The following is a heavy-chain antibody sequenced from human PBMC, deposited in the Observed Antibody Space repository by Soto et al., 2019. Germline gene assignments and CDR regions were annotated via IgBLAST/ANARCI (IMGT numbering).Heavy chain of an antibody. Sequence: WECLKSSCKGSGYSFTSDWIGWVRQMPWEGLEWMGMIYPGDSDTRYRPSVQGQVTLSADKSISTAYLQWSSLKASDTAMYYCARLRGYCSSTSCYGNYYYGMDGWGQGTTVTVSS. CDR1: GYSFTSDW. CDR3: ARLRGYCSSTSCYGNYYYGMDG. CDR2: IYPGDSDT. J-gene: IGHJ6*02. V-gene: IGHV5-51*01. D-gene: IGHD2-2*01.